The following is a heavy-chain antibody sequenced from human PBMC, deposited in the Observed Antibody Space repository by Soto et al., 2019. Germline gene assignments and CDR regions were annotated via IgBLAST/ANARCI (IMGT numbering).Heavy chain of an antibody. J-gene: IGHJ5*02. D-gene: IGHD2-2*01. CDR2: ISAYTDDP. V-gene: IGHV1-18*01. CDR1: GNTFTNFG. Sequence: QGQLVQSGAEVKKPGASVKVSCTDSGNTFTNFGVTWLRQAPGQGLEWMGWISAYTDDPNYAQKFQGRVTMTIDTSTSTAYLDLRSLTSDDTAVYYCARVIPGAEAWFDPWGQGTLVTVSS. CDR3: ARVIPGAEAWFDP.